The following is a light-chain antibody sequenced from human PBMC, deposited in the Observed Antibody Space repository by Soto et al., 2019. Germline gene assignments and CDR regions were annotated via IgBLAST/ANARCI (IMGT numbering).Light chain of an antibody. CDR2: EVS. CDR1: SSDVGGYNY. Sequence: QSALTQPASVSGSPGQSITISCTGTSSDVGGYNYVSWYQQHPGKAPKVMIYEVSNRPFGVSNRFSGSKSGNTASLTISGLQAEDEADYYCCSYTNSNTLVFGTGTKLTVL. CDR3: CSYTNSNTLV. J-gene: IGLJ1*01. V-gene: IGLV2-14*01.